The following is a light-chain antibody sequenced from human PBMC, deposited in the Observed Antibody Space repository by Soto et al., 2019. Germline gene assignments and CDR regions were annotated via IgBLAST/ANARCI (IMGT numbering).Light chain of an antibody. CDR3: QQYHSDPIT. V-gene: IGKV4-1*01. J-gene: IGKJ5*01. CDR1: QSVFSSSTNKNY. CDR2: WAS. Sequence: DIVMTQSPDSLAVSLGERATINCKSSQSVFSSSTNKNYLAWFQQKPGQPPKLLIYWASTRKSGVPDRFSGSGSGTDFTLTISSLQAEDVAVSYCQQYHSDPITFGQGTRLE.